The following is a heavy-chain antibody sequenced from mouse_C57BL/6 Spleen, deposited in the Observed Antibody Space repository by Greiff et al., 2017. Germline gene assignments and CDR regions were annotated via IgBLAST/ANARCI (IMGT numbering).Heavy chain of an antibody. J-gene: IGHJ3*01. D-gene: IGHD2-4*01. CDR1: GYTFTDYE. V-gene: IGHV1-15*01. Sequence: QVQLKQSGAELVRPGASVTLSCKASGYTFTDYEMHWVKQTPVHGLEWIGAIDPETGGTAYNQKFKGKAILTADKSSSTAYMELRSLTSEDSAVYYCTRRIYYDYDGGFAYWGQGTLVTVSA. CDR3: TRRIYYDYDGGFAY. CDR2: IDPETGGT.